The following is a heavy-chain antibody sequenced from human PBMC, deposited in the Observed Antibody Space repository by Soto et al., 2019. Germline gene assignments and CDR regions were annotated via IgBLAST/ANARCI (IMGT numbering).Heavy chain of an antibody. J-gene: IGHJ4*02. Sequence: GGSLRLSCAASGFTFSSYAMHWVRQAPGKGLEWVAVISYDGSNKYYADSVKGRFTISRDNSKNTLYLQMNSLRAEDTAVYYCARSRLSVTFGGAKGYFDYWGQGTLVTVSS. V-gene: IGHV3-30-3*01. CDR1: GFTFSSYA. CDR3: ARSRLSVTFGGAKGYFDY. CDR2: ISYDGSNK. D-gene: IGHD3-16*01.